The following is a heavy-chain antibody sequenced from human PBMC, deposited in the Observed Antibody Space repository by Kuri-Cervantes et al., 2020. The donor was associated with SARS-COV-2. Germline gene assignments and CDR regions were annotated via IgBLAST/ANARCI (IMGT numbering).Heavy chain of an antibody. CDR1: GGSISSGDYY. D-gene: IGHD2-2*02. J-gene: IGHJ3*02. CDR2: IYYSGST. V-gene: IGHV4-30-4*08. CDR3: ARVGVVPAAILVDAFDI. Sequence: SETLSLTCTVSGGSISSGDYYWIWIRQPPGKGLEWIGYIYYSGSTYYNPSLKSRVTISVDTSKNQFSLKLSSVTAADTAVYYCARVGVVPAAILVDAFDIWGQWTMVTVSS.